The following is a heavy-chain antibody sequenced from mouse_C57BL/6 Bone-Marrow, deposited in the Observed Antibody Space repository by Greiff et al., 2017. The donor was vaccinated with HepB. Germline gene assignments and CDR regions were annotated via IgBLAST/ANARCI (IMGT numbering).Heavy chain of an antibody. Sequence: QVQLKQSGPELVRPGASVKISCKAPGYTFTSHGMQWVRQRPGQGLEWIGEIFPGSGSTYYNEKFKGKATLTVDTSSSTAYMQLSSLTSEDSAVYFCARTTTWGQGTLVTVSA. CDR2: IFPGSGST. J-gene: IGHJ3*02. CDR1: GYTFTSHG. D-gene: IGHD2-1*01. CDR3: ARTTT. V-gene: IGHV1-56*01.